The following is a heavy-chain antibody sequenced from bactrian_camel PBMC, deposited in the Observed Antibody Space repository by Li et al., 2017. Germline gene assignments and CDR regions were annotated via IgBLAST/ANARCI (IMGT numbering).Heavy chain of an antibody. CDR1: GYTVRSYC. V-gene: IGHV3S26*01. CDR2: IEDDGRI. CDR3: AADLLLMRPLEASEYKY. Sequence: HVQLVESGGGSVQAGGSLRLSCAASGYTVRSYCMAWFRQVPGREREGVAGIEDDGRISYADAVEGRFTISRDKAKNTLYLEMNSLEPEDTASYYCAADLLLMRPLEASEYKYWGQGTQVTVS. D-gene: IGHD8*01. J-gene: IGHJ4*01.